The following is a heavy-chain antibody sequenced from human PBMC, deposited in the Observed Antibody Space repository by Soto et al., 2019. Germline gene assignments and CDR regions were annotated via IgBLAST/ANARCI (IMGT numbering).Heavy chain of an antibody. CDR2: IIPIFGTA. Sequence: RASVKVSCKASGGTFSSYAISWVRQAPGQGLEWMGGIIPIFGTANYAQKFQGRVTITADKSTSTAYMELSSLRSEDTAVYYCARLDVGITIFGVSGYYYGMDVWGQGTTVTVSS. D-gene: IGHD3-3*01. J-gene: IGHJ6*02. V-gene: IGHV1-69*06. CDR3: ARLDVGITIFGVSGYYYGMDV. CDR1: GGTFSSYA.